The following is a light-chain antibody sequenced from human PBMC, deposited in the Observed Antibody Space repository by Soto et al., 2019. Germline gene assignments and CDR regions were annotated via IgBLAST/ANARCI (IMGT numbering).Light chain of an antibody. Sequence: DIVMTQSPNSLAVSLGERATLNCKSSQSVLYTSNNKNYLAWYQQKPRQPPKLLIYWASTRESGVPDRFSGSGSGTDFTLTISSLQAEDVAVYYCQQYYSTAHIFGGGTKVEIK. CDR3: QQYYSTAHI. V-gene: IGKV4-1*01. CDR1: QSVLYTSNNKNY. CDR2: WAS. J-gene: IGKJ4*01.